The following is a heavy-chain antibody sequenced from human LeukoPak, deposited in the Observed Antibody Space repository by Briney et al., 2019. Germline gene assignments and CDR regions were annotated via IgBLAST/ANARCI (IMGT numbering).Heavy chain of an antibody. V-gene: IGHV1-2*02. J-gene: IGHJ4*02. D-gene: IGHD6-13*01. CDR1: GYTFTGYY. CDR3: ARDWSVGAAGTADY. Sequence: ASVKVSCKASGYTFTGYYMHWVRQAPGRGLEWMGWINPNSGGTNYAQKFQGRVTMTRDTSISTAYMELSRLRSDDTAVYYCARDWSVGAAGTADYWGQGTLVTVSS. CDR2: INPNSGGT.